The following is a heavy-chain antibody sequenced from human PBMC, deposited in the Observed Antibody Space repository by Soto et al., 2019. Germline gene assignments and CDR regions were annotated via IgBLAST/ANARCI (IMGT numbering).Heavy chain of an antibody. Sequence: QVQLVESGGGLVKPGGSLRLSCAASGLTFSDHYMTWIRQAPGKGLEWISYISSSAGTIYYADSVKGRFTISRDNAKNSLYLQMTNLRAEDTAVYYCARAPYFGSGTYYYYACTSGAKGPRSPSP. D-gene: IGHD3-10*01. V-gene: IGHV3-11*01. CDR1: GLTFSDHY. CDR2: ISSSAGTI. CDR3: ARAPYFGSGTYYYYACTS. J-gene: IGHJ6*02.